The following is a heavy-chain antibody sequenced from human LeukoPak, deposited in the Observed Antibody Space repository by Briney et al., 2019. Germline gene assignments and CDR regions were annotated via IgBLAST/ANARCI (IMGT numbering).Heavy chain of an antibody. CDR1: GYHFSEYY. J-gene: IGHJ4*02. Sequence: ASVKVSCTAPGYHFSEYYLHWVRQAPGQGLEWLGWINPNSGDTNTTQNFQGRVTLTRDSSINTAYMDLTRLTSDDTAMYYCARAGKYRVYWGQGSLITVSS. D-gene: IGHD6-6*01. CDR2: INPNSGDT. CDR3: ARAGKYRVY. V-gene: IGHV1-2*02.